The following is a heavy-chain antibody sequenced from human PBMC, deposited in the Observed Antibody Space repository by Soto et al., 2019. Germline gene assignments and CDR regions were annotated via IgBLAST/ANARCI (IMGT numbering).Heavy chain of an antibody. V-gene: IGHV1-46*03. CDR3: ARGPSYRVFARGSFDS. D-gene: IGHD3-16*02. CDR1: GYTFTSYY. J-gene: IGHJ4*02. Sequence: QVQLVQSGAEVKKPGASVKVSCKASGYTFTSYYMHWVRQAPGQGLEWMGIINPSGGSTSYAQKFQGRVTRTRDTPTSTVNMGLSSLRSEDTAVYYCARGPSYRVFARGSFDSGGKGPLVPVSS. CDR2: INPSGGST.